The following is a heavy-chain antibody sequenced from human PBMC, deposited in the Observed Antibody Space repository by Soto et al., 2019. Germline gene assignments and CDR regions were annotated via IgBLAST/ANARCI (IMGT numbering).Heavy chain of an antibody. CDR1: GGSISSGGYY. Sequence: SETLSLTCTVSGGSISSGGYYWTWIRQHPGKGLEWIGYIYYSGSTYYNPSLKSRVTISVDTSKNQFSLKLSSVTAADTAVYYCARDKYYYGSVKDGMDVWGQGTAVTVS. CDR3: ARDKYYYGSVKDGMDV. J-gene: IGHJ6*02. V-gene: IGHV4-31*03. CDR2: IYYSGST. D-gene: IGHD3-10*01.